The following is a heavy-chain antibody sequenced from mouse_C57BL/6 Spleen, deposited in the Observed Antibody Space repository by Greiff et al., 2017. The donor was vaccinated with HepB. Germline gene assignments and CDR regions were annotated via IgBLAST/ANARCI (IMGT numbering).Heavy chain of an antibody. J-gene: IGHJ4*01. CDR1: GFSLTSYG. V-gene: IGHV2-2*01. D-gene: IGHD1-1*01. Sequence: QVQLKESGPGLVQPSQSLSITCTVSGFSLTSYGVHWVRQSPGKGLEWLGVIWSGGSTDYNAAFISRLSISKDNSKSQVFFKMNSLQADDTAIYYCARNRPQIYYYGSSLAMDYWGQGTSVTVSS. CDR3: ARNRPQIYYYGSSLAMDY. CDR2: IWSGGST.